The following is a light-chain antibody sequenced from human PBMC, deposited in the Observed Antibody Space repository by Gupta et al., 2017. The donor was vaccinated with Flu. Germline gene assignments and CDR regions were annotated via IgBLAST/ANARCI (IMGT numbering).Light chain of an antibody. Sequence: DIVMTQSPLSPPVTSGESAYISCRSSQSLMHTNGHNYLDWYLQKPGQSPQLLIDLGSTRASGVPDRCSSSGAGTDFTLKISRVEAEDIGVYYCMQARQTPYTFGQGTKLEIK. CDR1: QSLMHTNGHNY. J-gene: IGKJ2*01. CDR3: MQARQTPYT. CDR2: LGS. V-gene: IGKV2-28*01.